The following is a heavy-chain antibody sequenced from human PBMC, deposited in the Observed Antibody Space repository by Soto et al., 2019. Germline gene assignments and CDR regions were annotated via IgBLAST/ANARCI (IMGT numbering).Heavy chain of an antibody. V-gene: IGHV3-7*01. CDR2: IRKDASVI. CDR3: ARDISPADGNIFYAAFDI. Sequence: EVQLVESGGDLVQPGGSLRLSCAASGFTFSTYWMTWVRQAPGRGLEWVANIRKDASVIHYADSVEGRFTISRDNAKKSIYLQMSRLRAEYTAVYFCARDISPADGNIFYAAFDIWGQGTVVTVSS. D-gene: IGHD2-2*01. CDR1: GFTFSTYW. J-gene: IGHJ3*02.